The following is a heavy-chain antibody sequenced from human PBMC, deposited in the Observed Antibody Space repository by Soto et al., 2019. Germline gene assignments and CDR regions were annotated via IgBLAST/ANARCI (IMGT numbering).Heavy chain of an antibody. V-gene: IGHV3-30*18. Sequence: QVQLVESGGGVVQPGRSLRLSCAASGFTFSSYGMHWVRQAPGKGLEWVAIISYDGSNKYYADSVKGRFTISRDNSKNTLYLQMNSLRPEDTAVYYCAKGYSGYDSTFDYWGQGTLVTVSS. J-gene: IGHJ4*02. D-gene: IGHD5-12*01. CDR3: AKGYSGYDSTFDY. CDR2: ISYDGSNK. CDR1: GFTFSSYG.